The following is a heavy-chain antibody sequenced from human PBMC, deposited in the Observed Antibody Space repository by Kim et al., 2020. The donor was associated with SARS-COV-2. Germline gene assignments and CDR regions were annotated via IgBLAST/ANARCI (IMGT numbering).Heavy chain of an antibody. Sequence: GGSLRLSCAASGFTFSSYDMHWVRQATGKGLEWVSAIGTAGDTYYPGSVKGRFTISRENAKNSLYLQMNSLRAGDTAVYYCARAGIAAAAPWFDPWGQGTLVTVSS. V-gene: IGHV3-13*01. CDR2: IGTAGDT. D-gene: IGHD6-13*01. J-gene: IGHJ5*02. CDR3: ARAGIAAAAPWFDP. CDR1: GFTFSSYD.